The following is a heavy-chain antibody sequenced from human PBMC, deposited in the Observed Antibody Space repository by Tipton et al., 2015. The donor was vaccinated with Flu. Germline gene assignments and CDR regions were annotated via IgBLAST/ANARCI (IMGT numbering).Heavy chain of an antibody. CDR3: ARRGYIYGTLFHFDS. CDR1: GYTFTSYW. J-gene: IGHJ4*02. Sequence: VQLVQSGAEVREPGESLKISCQGSGYTFTSYWIAWVRQMPGKGLEWMGIIHPGDSDTTYSPSFQGQVTISADKSISTAYLQWSSLKASDTAMYYCARRGYIYGTLFHFDSWGQGTLVTVSS. V-gene: IGHV5-51*01. CDR2: IHPGDSDT. D-gene: IGHD5-18*01.